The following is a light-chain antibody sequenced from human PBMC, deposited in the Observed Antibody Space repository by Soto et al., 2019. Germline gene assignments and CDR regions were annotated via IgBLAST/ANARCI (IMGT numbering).Light chain of an antibody. CDR3: MQTLETPRT. J-gene: IGKJ2*01. Sequence: DIVMTQSPLSLPVTPGEPASISCRSSQSLLHTNRNNYLDWFLQRPGQSPQLLIYSGSTRASGVPDRFRGSGSGTDFTLKISRVEAEDVGVYYCMQTLETPRTFGQGTKLEIK. V-gene: IGKV2-28*01. CDR1: QSLLHTNRNNY. CDR2: SGS.